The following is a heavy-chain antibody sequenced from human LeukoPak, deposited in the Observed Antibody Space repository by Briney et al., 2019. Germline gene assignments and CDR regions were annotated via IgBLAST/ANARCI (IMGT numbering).Heavy chain of an antibody. CDR1: GFIFSDYY. D-gene: IGHD3-10*01. CDR3: ARGKFGAPDY. CDR2: ISSSGSTI. Sequence: PGGSLGLSCAASGFIFSDYYMNWIRQAPGKGLEWVSYISSSGSTIYYADSVKGRFTISRDNAKNSLSLQMNSLGAEDTAVYYRARGKFGAPDYWGQGSLVTVSS. J-gene: IGHJ4*02. V-gene: IGHV3-11*01.